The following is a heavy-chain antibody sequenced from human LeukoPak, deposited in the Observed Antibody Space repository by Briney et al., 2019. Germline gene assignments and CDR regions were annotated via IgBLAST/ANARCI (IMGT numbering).Heavy chain of an antibody. CDR1: GFTFSSYS. J-gene: IGHJ4*02. CDR3: ARWDRVATIGAPYIDY. V-gene: IGHV3-21*01. CDR2: ISSSSSYI. D-gene: IGHD5-12*01. Sequence: GGSLRLSCAASGFTFSSYSMNWVRQAPGKGLEWVSSISSSSSYIYYADSVKGRFTISRDNAKNSLYLQMNSLRAEDTAVYYCARWDRVATIGAPYIDYWGQRTLVTVSS.